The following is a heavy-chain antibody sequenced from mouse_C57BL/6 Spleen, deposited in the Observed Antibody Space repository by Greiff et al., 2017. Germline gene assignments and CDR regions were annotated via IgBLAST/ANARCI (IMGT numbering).Heavy chain of an antibody. CDR2: INPNNGGT. V-gene: IGHV1-26*01. Sequence: VQLKESGPELVKPGASVKISCKASGYTFTDYYMNWVKQSHGKSLEWIGDINPNNGGTSYNQKFKGKATLTVDKSSSTAYMELRSLTSEDSAVYYCARVGSLAMDYWGQGTSVTVSS. CDR1: GYTFTDYY. J-gene: IGHJ4*01. CDR3: ARVGSLAMDY. D-gene: IGHD3-3*01.